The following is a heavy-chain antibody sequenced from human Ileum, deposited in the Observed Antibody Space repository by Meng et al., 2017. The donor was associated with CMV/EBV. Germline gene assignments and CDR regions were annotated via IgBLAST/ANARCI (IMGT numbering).Heavy chain of an antibody. CDR1: GYSFITYG. Sequence: QVQLVQSGSELREPGASVKISCRTSGYSFITYGINWVRQAPGQRLEWMGWINTNTGNPTYAHDFTGRFVFSLDTSVSTTYLQINSLRTEDSAVYYCTRGDGDHSSKFDYWGQGTLFTVSS. J-gene: IGHJ4*02. V-gene: IGHV7-4-1*02. D-gene: IGHD5-24*01. CDR2: INTNTGNP. CDR3: TRGDGDHSSKFDY.